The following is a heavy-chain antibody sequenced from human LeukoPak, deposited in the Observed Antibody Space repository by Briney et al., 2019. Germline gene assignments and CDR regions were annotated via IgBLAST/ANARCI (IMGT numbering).Heavy chain of an antibody. J-gene: IGHJ4*02. Sequence: PGGSLRLSCAASGFTFSSYAMSWVRQAPGKGLEWVSAISGSGGSTYYADSVEGRFTISRDTMKSSLHLQMSSLRAEDTAVYYCAGSRYPEPQDLNYWGQGTLVIVS. CDR2: ISGSGGST. CDR1: GFTFSSYA. CDR3: AGSRYPEPQDLNY. D-gene: IGHD3-10*01. V-gene: IGHV3-23*01.